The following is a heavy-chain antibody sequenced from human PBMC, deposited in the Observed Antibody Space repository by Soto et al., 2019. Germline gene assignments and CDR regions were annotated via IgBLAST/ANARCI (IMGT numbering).Heavy chain of an antibody. CDR1: GGSISSYY. V-gene: IGHV4-59*08. D-gene: IGHD5-12*01. CDR3: ARLREYSGYPFDY. CDR2: IYYSGST. J-gene: IGHJ4*02. Sequence: SETLSLTCTVSGGSISSYYWSWIRQPPGKGLEWIGYIYYSGSTNYNPSLKSRVTISVDTSKNQFSLKLSSVTAADTAVYYCARLREYSGYPFDYWGQGTLVTVSS.